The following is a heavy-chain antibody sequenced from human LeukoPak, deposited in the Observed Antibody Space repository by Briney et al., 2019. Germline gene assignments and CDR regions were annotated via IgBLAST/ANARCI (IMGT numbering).Heavy chain of an antibody. J-gene: IGHJ3*02. V-gene: IGHV3-20*04. D-gene: IGHD3-3*01. CDR2: INWNGGST. Sequence: GSLRLSCAASGFTFSSYSMNWVRQAPGKGLEWVSGINWNGGSTGYADSVKGRFTISRDNAKNSLYLQMNSLRAEDTALYYCARAYDFWSGYSGAFDIWGQGTMVTVSS. CDR3: ARAYDFWSGYSGAFDI. CDR1: GFTFSSYS.